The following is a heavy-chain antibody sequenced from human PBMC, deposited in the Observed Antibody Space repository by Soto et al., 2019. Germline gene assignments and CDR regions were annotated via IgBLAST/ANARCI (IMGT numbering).Heavy chain of an antibody. CDR2: IKQDGSEK. V-gene: IGHV3-7*01. D-gene: IGHD1-26*01. Sequence: GGSLRLSCAASGFTFSSYWMSWVRQAPGKGLEWVANIKQDGSEKYYVDSVKGRFTISRDNAKNSLYLQMNSLRAEDTAVYYCARDGMVGATPHDAFDIWGQGTMVTVSS. CDR3: ARDGMVGATPHDAFDI. CDR1: GFTFSSYW. J-gene: IGHJ3*02.